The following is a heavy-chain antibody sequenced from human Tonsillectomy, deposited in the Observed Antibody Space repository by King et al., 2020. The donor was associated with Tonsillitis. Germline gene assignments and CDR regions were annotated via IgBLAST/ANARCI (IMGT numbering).Heavy chain of an antibody. CDR3: ARGFNDYYYAMDV. J-gene: IGHJ6*02. CDR1: GFTFSSYA. Sequence: HVQLVESGGDVVQPGRSLRLSCAASGFTFSSYAMHWVRQAPGKGLEWVAIISYDGSDKYYADSVKGRFTISRDNSKNTLYLQMNSLRVEDTAVYYCARGFNDYYYAMDVWGQGTTVTVSS. V-gene: IGHV3-30-3*01. CDR2: ISYDGSDK.